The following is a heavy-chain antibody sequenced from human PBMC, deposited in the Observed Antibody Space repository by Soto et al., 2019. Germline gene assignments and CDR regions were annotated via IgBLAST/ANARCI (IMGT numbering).Heavy chain of an antibody. Sequence: SVKVSCKASGGTFSSYAISWVRQAPGQGLEWMGGIIPIFGTANYAQKFQGRVTITADESTSTACIELSSLRSEDTAVYYCARMSGSYYYCYGMDVWGQGTTVTVSS. V-gene: IGHV1-69*13. CDR2: IIPIFGTA. J-gene: IGHJ6*02. CDR3: ARMSGSYYYCYGMDV. D-gene: IGHD1-26*01. CDR1: GGTFSSYA.